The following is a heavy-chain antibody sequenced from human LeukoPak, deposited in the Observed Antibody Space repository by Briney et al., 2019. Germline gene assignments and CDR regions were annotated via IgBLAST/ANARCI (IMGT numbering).Heavy chain of an antibody. V-gene: IGHV3-7*01. CDR2: IKVDGIER. D-gene: IGHD6-13*01. CDR3: ARSYSSPNWFDP. Sequence: PGGSLRLSCSASGFIFSSYWMSWVRQSPEKGLEWVANIKVDGIERYYADSVKGRFTISRDNARNSLYLQMNNLRAEDTALYYCARSYSSPNWFDPWGQGTLVTVSS. J-gene: IGHJ5*02. CDR1: GFIFSSYW.